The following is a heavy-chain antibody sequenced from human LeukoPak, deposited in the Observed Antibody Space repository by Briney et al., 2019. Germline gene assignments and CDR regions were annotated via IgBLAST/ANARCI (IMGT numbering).Heavy chain of an antibody. J-gene: IGHJ4*02. V-gene: IGHV4-4*07. CDR3: VGSGMSGVNFDL. Sequence: SETLSLTCTVSGDSITTYYWNWIRQPAGKGLDWIGRIYSSGSTNYNPSLKSRVTLSVDTSKNQFSLKLTSVTAADTAVYFCVGSGMSGVNFDLWGQGTLVTVSS. CDR1: GDSITTYY. CDR2: IYSSGST. D-gene: IGHD3-10*01.